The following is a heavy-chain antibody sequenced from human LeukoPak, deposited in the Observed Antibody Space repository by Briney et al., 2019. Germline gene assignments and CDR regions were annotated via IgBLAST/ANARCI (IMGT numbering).Heavy chain of an antibody. CDR1: GDSVSSNSAA. V-gene: IGHV6-1*01. Sequence: SQTLSLTCAISGDSVSSNSAAWHWIRQSPSRGLEWLGRTYYRSKWYNDYAVSVKSRITINPDTSKNQFSLQLNSVTPEDTAVYYCARDRSGYDAYYYYYGMDVWGQGTTVTVSS. J-gene: IGHJ6*02. D-gene: IGHD5-12*01. CDR3: ARDRSGYDAYYYYYGMDV. CDR2: TYYRSKWYN.